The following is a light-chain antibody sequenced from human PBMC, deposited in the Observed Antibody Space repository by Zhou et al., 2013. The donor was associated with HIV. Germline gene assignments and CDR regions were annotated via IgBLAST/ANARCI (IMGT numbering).Light chain of an antibody. J-gene: IGKJ2*01. CDR2: KAS. V-gene: IGKV1-5*03. CDR3: QQYNSYST. Sequence: DIQMTQSPSTLSASVGDRVTITCRASHSISSWLAWYQQKAGKAPKLLIYKASSLESGVPSRFSGSGSGTEFTLTISSLQPDDFATYYCQQYNSYSTFGQGTKLEIK. CDR1: HSISSW.